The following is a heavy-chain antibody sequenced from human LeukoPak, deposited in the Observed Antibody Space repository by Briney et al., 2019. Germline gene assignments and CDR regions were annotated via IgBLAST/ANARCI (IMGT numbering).Heavy chain of an antibody. CDR3: ARDSGVGYSYGYLTKDYYYMDV. D-gene: IGHD5-18*01. CDR2: IIPIFGTA. V-gene: IGHV1-69*13. Sequence: ESSVKVSCKASGGTFRSYAITWVRQAPGQGLEWMGGIIPIFGTANYARKFQDRVTITADGSTSTAYMELSSLRSEDTAVYYCARDSGVGYSYGYLTKDYYYMDVWGKGTTVTISS. CDR1: GGTFRSYA. J-gene: IGHJ6*03.